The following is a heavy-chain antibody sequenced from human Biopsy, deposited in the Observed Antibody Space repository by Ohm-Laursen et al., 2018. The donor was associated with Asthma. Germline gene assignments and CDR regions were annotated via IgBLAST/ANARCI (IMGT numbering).Heavy chain of an antibody. D-gene: IGHD6-19*01. CDR2: ISWNSGNI. CDR1: GFSFDDCA. Sequence: SLRLSCAASGFSFDDCAMHWVRQAPGKGLEWVSSISWNSGNIDYAVSVKGRFTISRDNAKNSLYLQMNSLRAEDTALYHCGRDMGGFGSGWFPVEFWGQGTLVTVSS. CDR3: GRDMGGFGSGWFPVEF. V-gene: IGHV3-9*01. J-gene: IGHJ4*02.